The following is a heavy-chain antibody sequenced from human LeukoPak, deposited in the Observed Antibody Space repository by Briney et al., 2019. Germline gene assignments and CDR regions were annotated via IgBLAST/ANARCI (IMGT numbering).Heavy chain of an antibody. CDR3: ARVRWGGLYYFDY. CDR2: ISGSGGST. V-gene: IGHV3-23*01. Sequence: PGGSLRLSCAASGFTFSNYAMSWVRQAPGKGLEWVSTISGSGGSTYYADSVKGQFTISRDNSKNTLYLQMNSLRAEDTAVYYCARVRWGGLYYFDYWGQGTLVTVSS. CDR1: GFTFSNYA. J-gene: IGHJ4*02. D-gene: IGHD3-16*01.